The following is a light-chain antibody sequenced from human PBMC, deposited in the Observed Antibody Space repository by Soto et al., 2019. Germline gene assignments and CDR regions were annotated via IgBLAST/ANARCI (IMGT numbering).Light chain of an antibody. J-gene: IGKJ3*01. CDR2: DAS. Sequence: EIVLTQSPATLSLSPGERATLSCRASQSVRSYLAWYQHKPGQAPRLLIYDASNRATGIPARFSGSGSGTAFTLTISSLEPEDFAVYYCQQRYNWPPFTFGPGTRLDI. CDR3: QQRYNWPPFT. CDR1: QSVRSY. V-gene: IGKV3-11*01.